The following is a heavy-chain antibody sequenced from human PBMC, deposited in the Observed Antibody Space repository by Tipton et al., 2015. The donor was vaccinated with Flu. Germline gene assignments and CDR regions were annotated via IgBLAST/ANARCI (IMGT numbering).Heavy chain of an antibody. V-gene: IGHV4-61*01. CDR3: ARDNLGGAFDY. Sequence: TLSLTCTVSGGSVSSGSYYWSWIRQPPGKGLEWIGYIYYSGNTNYNPSLKSRVTISVDTAKNQFSLKLSSVTAADTAVYYCARDNLGGAFDYWGQGTLVTVAS. CDR2: IYYSGNT. D-gene: IGHD1-14*01. CDR1: GGSVSSGSYY. J-gene: IGHJ4*02.